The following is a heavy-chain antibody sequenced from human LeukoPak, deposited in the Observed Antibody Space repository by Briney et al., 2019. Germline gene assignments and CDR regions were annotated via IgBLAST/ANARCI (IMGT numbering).Heavy chain of an antibody. CDR3: ARDMGAPDYGSYSVDY. V-gene: IGHV4-61*01. D-gene: IGHD4-23*01. CDR2: IHYSGSA. J-gene: IGHJ4*02. Sequence: SETLSLTCTVSGGSVSSGSYYWRWIRQPPGRGLEWIAYIHYSGSAAYNPSLKSRFTISRDMSTNQFSLKMTSVTAADTAVYFCARDMGAPDYGSYSVDYWGQGTLVTVSS. CDR1: GGSVSSGSYY.